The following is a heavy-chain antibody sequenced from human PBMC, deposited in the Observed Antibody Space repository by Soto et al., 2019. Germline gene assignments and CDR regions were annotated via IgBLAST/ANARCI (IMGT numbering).Heavy chain of an antibody. Sequence: VGSLRLSCAASGFTFSRYAMSWVRQAPGKGLEWVSGISGDGGSTYYADAVKGRFTISRDTSKNTLYLQMNSLRAEDTAVYYCAKNTYFDYWGQGTLVTVSS. V-gene: IGHV3-23*01. J-gene: IGHJ4*02. CDR2: ISGDGGST. CDR3: AKNTYFDY. CDR1: GFTFSRYA.